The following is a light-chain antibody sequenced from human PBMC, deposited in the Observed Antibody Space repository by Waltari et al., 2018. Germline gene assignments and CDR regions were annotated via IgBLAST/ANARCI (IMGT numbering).Light chain of an antibody. CDR3: QQYSYWPPLT. CDR2: RAS. V-gene: IGKV3-15*01. Sequence: EIVMTQSPATLSVSPGERATLSCRASETVSLNLAWYQQKPGQAPRPFLERASTRASGVPDRFSGSGSGTEFTLTISNLQSEDFAVYYCQQYSYWPPLTFGGGTKVDIK. J-gene: IGKJ4*01. CDR1: ETVSLN.